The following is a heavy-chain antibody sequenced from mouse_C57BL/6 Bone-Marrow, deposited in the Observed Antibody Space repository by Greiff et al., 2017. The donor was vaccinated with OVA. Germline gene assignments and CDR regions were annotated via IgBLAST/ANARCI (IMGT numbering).Heavy chain of an antibody. J-gene: IGHJ1*03. CDR3: ARDYYRYFDV. CDR1: GFTFSSYA. V-gene: IGHV5-4*01. Sequence: EVQLVESGGGLVKPGGSLKLSCAASGFTFSSYAMSWVRQTPEKRLEWVATISDGGSYTYYPDNVKGRFTISRDNAKNNLYLQMSHLKSEDTAMYYCARDYYRYFDVWGTGTTVTVSS. CDR2: ISDGGSYT.